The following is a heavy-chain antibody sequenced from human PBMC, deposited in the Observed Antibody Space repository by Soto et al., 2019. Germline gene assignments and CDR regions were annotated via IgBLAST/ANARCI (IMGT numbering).Heavy chain of an antibody. Sequence: PSETLSLTCTVSGGSISSYYWSWIRQPPGKGLEWIGYVFSSGTRYNPSLKSRVTISLDTSQNQFSLKLKSMTAADTAVYYCSRLRVGNSFDPWAQGTLVPVSS. CDR3: SRLRVGNSFDP. CDR2: VFSSGT. V-gene: IGHV4-4*08. CDR1: GGSISSYY. D-gene: IGHD3-10*01. J-gene: IGHJ5*02.